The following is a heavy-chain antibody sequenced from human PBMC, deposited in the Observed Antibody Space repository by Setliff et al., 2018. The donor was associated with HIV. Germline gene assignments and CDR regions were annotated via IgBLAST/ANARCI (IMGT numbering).Heavy chain of an antibody. CDR3: ARGDGYRSNDAYYDTGMDV. J-gene: IGHJ6*02. CDR2: IHDSGST. V-gene: IGHV4-59*01. CDR1: GDSISSYY. Sequence: SETLSLTCTVSGDSISSYYWSWIRQPPGKGLEWIAYIHDSGSTNYKPSLKSRVTRSLDTSKNQFSLELTSVTAADTAVYFCARGDGYRSNDAYYDTGMDVWGQGITVTVSS. D-gene: IGHD5-12*01.